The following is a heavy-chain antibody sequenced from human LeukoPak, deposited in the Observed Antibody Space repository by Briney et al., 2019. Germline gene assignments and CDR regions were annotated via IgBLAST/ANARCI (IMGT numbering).Heavy chain of an antibody. CDR1: GYSISSGYY. CDR2: IYYSGST. J-gene: IGHJ5*02. Sequence: PSETLSLTCAVSGYSISSGYYWGWIRQPPGKGLEWIGYIYYSGSTNYNASLKSRVTISKDTSKNQISLKLTSVTAADTAVYHCARGSNWLDPWGQGTLVTVSS. CDR3: ARGSNWLDP. V-gene: IGHV4-61*01. D-gene: IGHD6-6*01.